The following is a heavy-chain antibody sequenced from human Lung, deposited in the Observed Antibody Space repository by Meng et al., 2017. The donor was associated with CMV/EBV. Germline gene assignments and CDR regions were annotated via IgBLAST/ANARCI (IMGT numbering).Heavy chain of an antibody. CDR1: IFTFSCYY. V-gene: IGHV3-13*01. CDR3: AKTEAYGSHPFDL. CDR2: IDTTIAT. Sequence: SCAASIFTFSCYYIFCFRPPAGDGLGWISFIDTTIATFYPASVNGRFTTSKDNTKNSLFLQMNSLSDGDTAVYYFAKTEAYGSHPFDLWGRGTLVTVSS. J-gene: IGHJ2*01. D-gene: IGHD3-10*01.